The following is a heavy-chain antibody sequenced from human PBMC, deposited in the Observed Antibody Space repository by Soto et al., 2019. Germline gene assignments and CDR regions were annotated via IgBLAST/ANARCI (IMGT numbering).Heavy chain of an antibody. CDR1: GYTFTSYY. Sequence: ASVKVSCKASGYTFTSYYMHWVRQAPGQGLEWMGIINPSGGSTSYAQKFQGRVTMTRDTSTSTVYMGLSSLRSEDTAVYYCARGTNTYYYDSSGYYRWLDPWGQGTMVTVSS. J-gene: IGHJ5*02. CDR2: INPSGGST. CDR3: ARGTNTYYYDSSGYYRWLDP. D-gene: IGHD3-22*01. V-gene: IGHV1-46*01.